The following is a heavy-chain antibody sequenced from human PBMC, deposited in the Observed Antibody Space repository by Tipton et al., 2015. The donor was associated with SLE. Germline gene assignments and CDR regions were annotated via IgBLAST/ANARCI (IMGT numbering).Heavy chain of an antibody. CDR1: GASITTTRSY. CDR2: INHSGST. Sequence: TLSLTCSISGASITTTRSYWGWIRQAPGQGLEWIGEINHSGSTNYNPSLKSRVTISVDTSKNQFSLKLSSVTAADTAVYYCARHLMGTTGTTEAFDIWGQGTIVTVSS. CDR3: ARHLMGTTGTTEAFDI. V-gene: IGHV4-39*01. J-gene: IGHJ3*02. D-gene: IGHD1-1*01.